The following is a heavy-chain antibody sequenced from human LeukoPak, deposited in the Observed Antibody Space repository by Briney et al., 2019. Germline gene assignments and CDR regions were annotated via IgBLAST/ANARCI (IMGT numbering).Heavy chain of an antibody. V-gene: IGHV6-1*01. D-gene: IGHD6-19*01. J-gene: IGHJ4*02. CDR3: AREEGIAVSYFDY. Sequence: SQTLSLTCAISGDSVSSNSAAWNWIRQSPSGGLEWLGRTYYRSKWYNDYAVSVKSRITINPDTSKNQFSLQLNSVTPEDTAVYYCAREEGIAVSYFDYWGQGTLVTVSS. CDR1: GDSVSSNSAA. CDR2: TYYRSKWYN.